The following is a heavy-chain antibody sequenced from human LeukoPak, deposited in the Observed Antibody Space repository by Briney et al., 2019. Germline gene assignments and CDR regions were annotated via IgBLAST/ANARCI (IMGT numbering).Heavy chain of an antibody. CDR1: GFTFSSYA. CDR3: WRRGSGSYSHFDY. V-gene: IGHV3-30-3*01. Sequence: GGSLRLSCAASGFTFSSYAMHWVRQAPGKGLEWVAVISYDGSNKYYADSVKGRFTISRDNSKNTLYLQMNSLRAEDTAVYYCWRRGSGSYSHFDYWGQGTLVTVSS. J-gene: IGHJ4*02. D-gene: IGHD3-10*01. CDR2: ISYDGSNK.